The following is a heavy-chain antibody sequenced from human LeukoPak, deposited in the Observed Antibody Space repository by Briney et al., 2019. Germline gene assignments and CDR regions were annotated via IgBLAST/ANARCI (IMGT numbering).Heavy chain of an antibody. V-gene: IGHV3-7*01. J-gene: IGHJ4*02. CDR3: GRERLDGAVALNY. Sequence: GGSLRLSCAGSGFTFSTYWMSWVRQAPGKGLEWVANIKEDGSEKYYVDSVKGRFTISRDNARNSLYLQMNSLRGEDTALYYCGRERLDGAVALNYWGQGTLVTVSS. CDR2: IKEDGSEK. CDR1: GFTFSTYW. D-gene: IGHD6-19*01.